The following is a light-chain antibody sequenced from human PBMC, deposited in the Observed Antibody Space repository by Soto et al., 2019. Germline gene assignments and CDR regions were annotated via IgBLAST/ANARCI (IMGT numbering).Light chain of an antibody. CDR1: QSISSW. CDR2: DAS. J-gene: IGKJ1*01. Sequence: DIQMTQSPSTLSASVGARVTSTCRASQSISSWLAWYQQKPGKAPKLLIYDASTLQSGVPSRYSGSGSGTEFTLTISNLQPDDFATYYCQQYESYSPWTFGQGTKVDIK. V-gene: IGKV1-5*01. CDR3: QQYESYSPWT.